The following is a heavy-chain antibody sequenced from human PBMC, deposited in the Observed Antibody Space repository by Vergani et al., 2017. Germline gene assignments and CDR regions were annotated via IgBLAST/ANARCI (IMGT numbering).Heavy chain of an antibody. J-gene: IGHJ4*02. CDR2: IKQDGSEK. CDR1: GFTFSAYW. Sequence: EVLLVESGGGLVQPGGSLRLSCAASGFTFSAYWMNWVRQAPGKGLEWVANIKQDGSEKYYVDSVKGRFTISRDNANNLVYLQMSSVRADDTAVYYCSTSGFHDKSDYYILDHWGQGTLVTVSS. V-gene: IGHV3-7*03. D-gene: IGHD3-22*01. CDR3: STSGFHDKSDYYILDH.